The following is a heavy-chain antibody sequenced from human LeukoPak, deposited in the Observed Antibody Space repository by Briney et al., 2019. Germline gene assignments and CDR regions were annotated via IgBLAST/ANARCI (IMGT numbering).Heavy chain of an antibody. Sequence: GGSLRLSCAASGFTFSSYGMHWVRQAPGKGLEWVAFIRYDGSNKYYADSVKGRFTISRDNSKNTLYLQMNSLRAEDAAVYYCAKDRRQQLVRGLDYWGQGTLVTVSS. CDR1: GFTFSSYG. V-gene: IGHV3-30*02. CDR3: AKDRRQQLVRGLDY. CDR2: IRYDGSNK. D-gene: IGHD6-13*01. J-gene: IGHJ4*02.